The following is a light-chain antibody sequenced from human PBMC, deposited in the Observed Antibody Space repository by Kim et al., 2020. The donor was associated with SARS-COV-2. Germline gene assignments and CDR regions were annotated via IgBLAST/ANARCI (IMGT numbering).Light chain of an antibody. CDR3: QTWGPGIRV. CDR1: SGPSKYA. V-gene: IGLV4-69*01. Sequence: SVKLTCTLGSGPSKYAVAWHQQRAETGPRFLMKVNSDGSHDRGDGLPVRFSGSASGAERYLTISSVQSEDEADYYCQTWGPGIRVFGGGTQLTVL. CDR2: VNSDGSH. J-gene: IGLJ3*02.